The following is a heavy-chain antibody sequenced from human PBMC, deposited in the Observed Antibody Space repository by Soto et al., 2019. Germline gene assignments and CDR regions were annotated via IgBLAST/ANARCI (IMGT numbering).Heavy chain of an antibody. V-gene: IGHV4-59*01. CDR3: ARARDITGTTVDY. Sequence: TSETLSLTCTVSGGSISSYYWSWIRQPPGKGLEWIGYIYYSGSTNYNPSLKSRVTISVDTSKNQFSLKLSSVTAADTAVYYCARARDITGTTVDYWGQGTLVTVSS. J-gene: IGHJ4*02. CDR1: GGSISSYY. CDR2: IYYSGST. D-gene: IGHD1-20*01.